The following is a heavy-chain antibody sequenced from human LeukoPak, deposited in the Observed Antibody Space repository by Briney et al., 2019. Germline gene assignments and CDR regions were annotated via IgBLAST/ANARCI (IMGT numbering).Heavy chain of an antibody. CDR1: GYTFTSYA. V-gene: IGHV7-4-1*02. J-gene: IGHJ6*02. Sequence: GASVKVSCKASGYTFTSYAMNWVRQAPGQGLEWMGWINTNTGNPTYAQGFTGRFVFSLDTSVSTAYLQISSLKAEDTAVYYCARDGSSGYYYYGMDVWGQGTTVTVSS. CDR2: INTNTGNP. D-gene: IGHD3-22*01. CDR3: ARDGSSGYYYYGMDV.